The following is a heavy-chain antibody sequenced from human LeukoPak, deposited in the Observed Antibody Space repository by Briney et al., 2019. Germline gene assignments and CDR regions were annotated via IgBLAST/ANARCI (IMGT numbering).Heavy chain of an antibody. J-gene: IGHJ4*02. V-gene: IGHV3-23*01. CDR1: GFTFSSYA. CDR2: ISGSGGST. Sequence: GGSLRLSCAASGFTFSSYAMSWVRQAPGKGLEWVSAISGSGGSTYYADSVKGRFTISRDNSKNTLYLQMNSLRAEDTAVYYCARDRGELLWFGELPYYFDYWGQGTLVTVSS. CDR3: ARDRGELLWFGELPYYFDY. D-gene: IGHD3-10*01.